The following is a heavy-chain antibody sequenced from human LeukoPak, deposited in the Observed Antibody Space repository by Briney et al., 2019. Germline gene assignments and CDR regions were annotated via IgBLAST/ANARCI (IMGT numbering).Heavy chain of an antibody. J-gene: IGHJ5*02. V-gene: IGHV4-34*01. CDR2: INHSGST. Sequence: SETLSLTCAVYGGSFSGYYWSWIRQPPGKGLEWIGEINHSGSTNYNPSLKSRVTISVDTSKNQFSLKLNSVTAADTAVYYCARSLGWFDPWGQGTLVTVSS. CDR3: ARSLGWFDP. CDR1: GGSFSGYY. D-gene: IGHD6-6*01.